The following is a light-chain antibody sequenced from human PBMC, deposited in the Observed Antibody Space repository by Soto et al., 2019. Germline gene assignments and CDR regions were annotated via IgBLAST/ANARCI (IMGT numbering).Light chain of an antibody. J-gene: IGKJ1*01. CDR2: AAS. V-gene: IGKV1-39*01. CDR1: QSITSH. CDR3: QRTYSTPWT. Sequence: DIQMTQSPSSLSASVGDRITITCRASQSITSHLNWYQQKPGKAPKLLIYAASSLQSGVPSRFSGSGSGTDFTLTISSLHPEEFVTYYCQRTYSTPWTFGQGTKVEVK.